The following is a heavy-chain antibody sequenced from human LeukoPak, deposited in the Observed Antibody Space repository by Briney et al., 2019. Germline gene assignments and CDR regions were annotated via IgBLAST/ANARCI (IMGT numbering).Heavy chain of an antibody. D-gene: IGHD3-22*01. CDR2: IYPGDSDT. CDR1: GYTFASYW. J-gene: IGHJ4*02. V-gene: IGHV5-51*01. CDR3: ARVRDSSASYYFDY. Sequence: GESLKISCKGSGYTFASYWIGWGRQMPGEGLEWMGIIYPGDSDTSYSPSFQGQVTISSDKSISAAYLQWSSLKASDTAMYYCARVRDSSASYYFDYWSQGTLVTVSS.